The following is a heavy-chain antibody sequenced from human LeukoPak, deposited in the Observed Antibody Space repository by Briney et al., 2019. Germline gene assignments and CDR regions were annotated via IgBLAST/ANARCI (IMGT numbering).Heavy chain of an antibody. V-gene: IGHV4-4*07. CDR1: GASISPYY. CDR2: IHTSGST. Sequence: SETLSLTCTVSGASISPYYWSWIRQPAGKGLEWVGHIHTSGSTNYNPSLKSRVTMSLDTSKNQLSLNLNSVTAADTAAYYCAKEGMIRGVIDYWGQGALVTVSS. J-gene: IGHJ4*02. CDR3: AKEGMIRGVIDY. D-gene: IGHD3-10*01.